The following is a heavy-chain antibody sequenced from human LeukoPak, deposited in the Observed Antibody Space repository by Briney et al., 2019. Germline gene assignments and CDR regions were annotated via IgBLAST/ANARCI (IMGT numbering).Heavy chain of an antibody. CDR1: GYTFTSYD. V-gene: IGHV1-8*01. Sequence: GASVKVSCKASGYTFTSYDINWVRQATGQGLEWMGWMNPNSGNTGYAQKFQGRVTMTRNTSISTAYMELSSLRSEDTAVYYCARQDCSSTSCYIHNWLDPWGQGTLVTVSS. D-gene: IGHD2-2*02. CDR2: MNPNSGNT. CDR3: ARQDCSSTSCYIHNWLDP. J-gene: IGHJ5*02.